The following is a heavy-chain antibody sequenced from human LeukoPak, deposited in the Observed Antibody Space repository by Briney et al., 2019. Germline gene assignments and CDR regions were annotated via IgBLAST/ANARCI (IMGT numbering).Heavy chain of an antibody. J-gene: IGHJ4*02. CDR1: GGSFSGYY. V-gene: IGHV4-34*01. D-gene: IGHD4-23*01. CDR2: INHSGST. Sequence: SETLSLTCAVYGGSFSGYYWSWIRQPPGKGLEWIGEINHSGSTNYNPSLKSRVTISVDTSKNQFSLKLSSVTAADTAVYYCARDLGGSFSRAPDYWGQGTLVTVSS. CDR3: ARDLGGSFSRAPDY.